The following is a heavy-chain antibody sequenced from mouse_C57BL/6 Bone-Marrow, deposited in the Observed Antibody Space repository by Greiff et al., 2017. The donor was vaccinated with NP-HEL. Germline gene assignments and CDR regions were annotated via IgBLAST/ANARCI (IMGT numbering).Heavy chain of an antibody. Sequence: EVQLVESGPGLVKPSQSLSLTCSVTGYSITSGYYWNWIRQFPGNKLEWMGYISYDGSNNYNPSLKNRISITRDTSKNQLFLKLNSVTTEDTATYYCARDPYDYNWYFDVWGTGTTVTVSS. V-gene: IGHV3-6*01. CDR2: ISYDGSN. D-gene: IGHD2-4*01. CDR1: GYSITSGYY. J-gene: IGHJ1*03. CDR3: ARDPYDYNWYFDV.